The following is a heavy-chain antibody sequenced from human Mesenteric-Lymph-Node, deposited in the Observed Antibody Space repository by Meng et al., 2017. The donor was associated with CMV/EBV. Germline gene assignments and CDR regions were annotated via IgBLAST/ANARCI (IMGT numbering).Heavy chain of an antibody. Sequence: ASVKVSCKTSGYTFSSYYIHWVRQAPGQGLEWLGGIVPPRSSTAYAQNFQDRVTMTGDTSTSTVYMELSSLKSEDTAVYYCVRAAGYCTSFTCQGLLDPWGQGTLVTVSS. D-gene: IGHD2-8*01. V-gene: IGHV1-46*01. CDR2: IVPPRSST. CDR1: GYTFSSYY. CDR3: VRAAGYCTSFTCQGLLDP. J-gene: IGHJ5*02.